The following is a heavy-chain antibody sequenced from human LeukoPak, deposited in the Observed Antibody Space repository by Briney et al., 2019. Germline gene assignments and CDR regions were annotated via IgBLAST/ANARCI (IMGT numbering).Heavy chain of an antibody. CDR3: ARGREDNWNYVDWFDP. V-gene: IGHV1-8*01. Sequence: GASVKVSCKASGYTFTSSDINWVRQATGHGLEWMGWMNPNSGNTGYEQKFQGRVTMTTTTSISTGYMELSRLRFEETAVYYCARGREDNWNYVDWFDPWGQGTLVTVSS. CDR1: GYTFTSSD. J-gene: IGHJ5*02. CDR2: MNPNSGNT. D-gene: IGHD1-7*01.